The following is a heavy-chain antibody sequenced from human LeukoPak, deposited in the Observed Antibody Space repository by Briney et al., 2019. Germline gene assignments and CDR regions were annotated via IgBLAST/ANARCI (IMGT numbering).Heavy chain of an antibody. CDR2: INHSGST. CDR3: ACRGYYDFWSGYYGDDAFDI. V-gene: IGHV4-34*01. D-gene: IGHD3-3*01. J-gene: IGHJ3*02. CDR1: GGSFSGYY. Sequence: SETLSLXCAVYGGSFSGYYWSWIRQPPGKGLEWIGEINHSGSTNYNPSLKSRVTISVDTSKNQFSLKLSSVTAADTAVYYCACRGYYDFWSGYYGDDAFDIWGQGTMVTVSS.